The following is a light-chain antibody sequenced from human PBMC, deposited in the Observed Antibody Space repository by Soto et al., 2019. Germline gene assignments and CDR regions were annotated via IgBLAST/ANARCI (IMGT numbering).Light chain of an antibody. V-gene: IGLV2-23*03. CDR2: EGS. CDR3: CSYAGSSTFDVV. CDR1: SSDVGSYNL. J-gene: IGLJ2*01. Sequence: QSVLTQPASVSGSPGQSITISCTGTSSDVGSYNLVSWYQQHPGKAPKLMIYEGSNGPSGVSNRFSGSKSGNTASLTISGLQAEDEADYYCCSYAGSSTFDVVFGGGTKVTVL.